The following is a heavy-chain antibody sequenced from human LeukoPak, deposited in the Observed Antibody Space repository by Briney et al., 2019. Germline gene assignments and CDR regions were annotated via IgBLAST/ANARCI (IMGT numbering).Heavy chain of an antibody. CDR3: VLRGYYDILTGYSYFDY. Sequence: GGSLRLSCAASGFTFSSYAMSWVRQAPGKGLEWVSAISGSGGSTYYADSVKGRFTISRDNSKNTLYLQMNSLRAEDTAVYYCVLRGYYDILTGYSYFDYWGQGTLVTVSS. CDR1: GFTFSSYA. CDR2: ISGSGGST. D-gene: IGHD3-9*01. V-gene: IGHV3-23*01. J-gene: IGHJ4*02.